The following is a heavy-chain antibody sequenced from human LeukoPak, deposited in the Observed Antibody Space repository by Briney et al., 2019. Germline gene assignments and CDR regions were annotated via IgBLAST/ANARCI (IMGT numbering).Heavy chain of an antibody. J-gene: IGHJ4*02. CDR2: INPNSGGT. D-gene: IGHD1-26*01. CDR3: ARVMGGATNFDY. V-gene: IGHV1-2*02. Sequence: ASVKVSCKASGYSFTGYYMHWVRQAPGQGLEWMGWINPNSGGTNYAQKFQGRVTMTRDTSISTAYMELSRLRSDDTAVYYCARVMGGATNFDYWGQGTLVTVSS. CDR1: GYSFTGYY.